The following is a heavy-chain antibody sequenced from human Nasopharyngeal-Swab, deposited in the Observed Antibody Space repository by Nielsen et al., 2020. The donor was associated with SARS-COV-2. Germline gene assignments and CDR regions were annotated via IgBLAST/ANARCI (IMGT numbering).Heavy chain of an antibody. CDR3: ARYPSSSWSSYGMDV. CDR2: IYYTGST. V-gene: IGHV4-31*02. Sequence: RQAPRKGLEWIGYIYYTGSTYCNPSLKSRVTISVDTSKNQFSLKLTSVTAADTAVYYCARYPSSSWSSYGMDVWGQGTTVTVSS. J-gene: IGHJ6*02. D-gene: IGHD6-13*01.